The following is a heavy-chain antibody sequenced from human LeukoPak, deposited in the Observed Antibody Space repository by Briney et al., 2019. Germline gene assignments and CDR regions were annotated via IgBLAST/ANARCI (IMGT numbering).Heavy chain of an antibody. CDR1: GGSISSGGYS. CDR3: ARDPPEYGALDY. Sequence: PSETPSLTCAVSGGSISSGGYSWSWIRQPPGKGLEWIGYIYHSGSTYYNPSLKSRVTISVDRSKNQFSLKLSSVTAADTAVYYCARDPPEYGALDYWGQGTLVTVSS. J-gene: IGHJ4*02. D-gene: IGHD4-17*01. V-gene: IGHV4-30-2*01. CDR2: IYHSGST.